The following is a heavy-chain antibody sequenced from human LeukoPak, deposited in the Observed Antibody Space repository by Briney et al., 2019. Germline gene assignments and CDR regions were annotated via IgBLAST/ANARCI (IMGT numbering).Heavy chain of an antibody. Sequence: SETLSLTCTVSGGSINSYYWSWIRQPAGKGLEWIGRIYSSGSTNYNPSLKSRVSMSVDTSKNQLSLKLTSVTAADTAVYYCARGGKATVVTMWGQGILVTVSS. V-gene: IGHV4-4*07. D-gene: IGHD4-23*01. J-gene: IGHJ4*02. CDR1: GGSINSYY. CDR3: ARGGKATVVTM. CDR2: IYSSGST.